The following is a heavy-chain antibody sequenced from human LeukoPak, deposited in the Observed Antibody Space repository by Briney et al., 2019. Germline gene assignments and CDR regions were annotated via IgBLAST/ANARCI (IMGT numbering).Heavy chain of an antibody. D-gene: IGHD6-6*01. CDR1: GFTVSSNY. CDR3: ARVRPHPIIDV. CDR2: IYTGGST. V-gene: IGHV3-53*01. J-gene: IGHJ6*03. Sequence: PGGSLRLSCAASGFTVSSNYMSWVRQAPGKGLEWVSVIYTGGSTYYADSVKGRFTISRDNSKNTLYLQMNSLRAEDTAVYYCARVRPHPIIDVGGKGTTVTVSS.